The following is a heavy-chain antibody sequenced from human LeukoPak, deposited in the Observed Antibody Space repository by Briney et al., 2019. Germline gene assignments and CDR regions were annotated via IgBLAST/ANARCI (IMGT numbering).Heavy chain of an antibody. D-gene: IGHD2-2*01. CDR2: INHRGSS. J-gene: IGHJ4*02. V-gene: IGHV4-34*01. CDR3: ARDKFCSNTGSCNIGLFDF. CDR1: GGSFSGYY. Sequence: SETLSLACGVFGGSFSGYYWTWLRQPPGKGLEWIGQINHRGSSHYNPSLRSRVTISVDTSKTQFSLKLTSVTAADTAVYYCARDKFCSNTGSCNIGLFDFWGQGALVTVSS.